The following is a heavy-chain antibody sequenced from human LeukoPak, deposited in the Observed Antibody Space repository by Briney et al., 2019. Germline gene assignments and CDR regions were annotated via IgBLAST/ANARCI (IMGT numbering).Heavy chain of an antibody. Sequence: GGSLRLSCAASGFSFNTYAMHWVRQAPGKGLEWVAVVSSAGTNKDYVDSVKGRFTISRDNSKNTLFLQMNGLRTEDTAVYFCAKAWLWDVPTAMVDYAFDIWGQGTMVTVSS. J-gene: IGHJ3*02. V-gene: IGHV3-30*18. D-gene: IGHD5-18*01. CDR3: AKAWLWDVPTAMVDYAFDI. CDR1: GFSFNTYA. CDR2: VSSAGTNK.